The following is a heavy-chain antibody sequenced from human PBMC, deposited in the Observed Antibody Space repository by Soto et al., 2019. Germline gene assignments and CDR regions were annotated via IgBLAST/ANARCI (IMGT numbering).Heavy chain of an antibody. CDR3: ARTNARTYYFDY. V-gene: IGHV2-70*04. J-gene: IGHJ4*02. D-gene: IGHD1-1*01. CDR2: TDWDDDK. CDR1: RFSLSTTGMR. Sequence: SGPTLANPTQPLTLTCTFSRFSLSTTGMRVSWIRQPPGTALEWLARTDWDDDKFYSTSLKTRLTISKDTSKNQVVLTMTNMDPVDTATYYCARTNARTYYFDYWGQGTLVTVSS.